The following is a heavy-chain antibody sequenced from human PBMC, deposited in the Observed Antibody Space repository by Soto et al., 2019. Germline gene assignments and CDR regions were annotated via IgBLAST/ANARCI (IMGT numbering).Heavy chain of an antibody. CDR1: GGTFSSHA. J-gene: IGHJ6*02. V-gene: IGHV1-69*06. Sequence: SVKVSCKASGGTFSSHAISWVRQAPGQGLEWMGGIIPIFGTANYAQKFQGRVTITADKSTSTAYMELSSLRSEDTAVYYCARDVLRYYDFWSGEMNGMDVWGQGTTVTVSS. CDR2: IIPIFGTA. D-gene: IGHD3-3*01. CDR3: ARDVLRYYDFWSGEMNGMDV.